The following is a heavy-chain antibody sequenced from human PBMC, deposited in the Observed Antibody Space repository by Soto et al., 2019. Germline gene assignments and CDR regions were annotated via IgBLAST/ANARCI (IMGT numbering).Heavy chain of an antibody. Sequence: WGSLRLSCAASGFTFSSYSMNWVRQAPGKGLEWVSYISSSSSTIYYADSVKGRFTISRDNAKNSLYLQMNSLRAEDTAVYYCARYVGDAEYFQHWGQGTLVTVSS. D-gene: IGHD2-21*02. CDR3: ARYVGDAEYFQH. V-gene: IGHV3-48*01. CDR2: ISSSSSTI. CDR1: GFTFSSYS. J-gene: IGHJ1*01.